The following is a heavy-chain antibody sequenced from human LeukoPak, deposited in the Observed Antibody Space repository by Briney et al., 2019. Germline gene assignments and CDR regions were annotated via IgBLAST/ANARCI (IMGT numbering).Heavy chain of an antibody. CDR3: ARDEVGATAAD. CDR1: GYTFTSYD. CDR2: MNPNSGNT. J-gene: IGHJ4*02. Sequence: ASVKVSCKASGYTFTSYDINWVRQASGQGLEWMGWMNPNSGNTGYAQKFQGRVTMTRNTSISTAYMELSSLGSEDTAVYYCARDEVGATAADWGQGTLVTVSS. D-gene: IGHD1-26*01. V-gene: IGHV1-8*01.